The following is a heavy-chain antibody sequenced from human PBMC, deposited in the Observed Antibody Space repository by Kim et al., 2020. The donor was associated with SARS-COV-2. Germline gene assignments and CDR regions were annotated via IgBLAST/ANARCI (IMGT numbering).Heavy chain of an antibody. J-gene: IGHJ6*02. V-gene: IGHV3-64D*06. CDR3: VKGIAAADNTSSSGMDV. Sequence: KGTFTISRDNSKNTLSLQMSTLRAEDTAVYYCVKGIAAADNTSSSGMDVWGQGTTVTVSS. D-gene: IGHD6-13*01.